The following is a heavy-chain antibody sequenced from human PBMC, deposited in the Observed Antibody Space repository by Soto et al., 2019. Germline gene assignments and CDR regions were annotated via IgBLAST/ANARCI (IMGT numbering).Heavy chain of an antibody. CDR1: GGSISSYY. CDR3: ARGHGGDYGDEGDAFDI. D-gene: IGHD4-17*01. CDR2: IYYSGST. J-gene: IGHJ3*02. V-gene: IGHV4-59*01. Sequence: SETLSLTCTVSGGSISSYYWSWIRQPPGKGLEWIGYIYYSGSTNYNPSLKSRVTISVDTSKNQFSLKLSSVTAADTAVYYCARGHGGDYGDEGDAFDIWGQGTMVTVSS.